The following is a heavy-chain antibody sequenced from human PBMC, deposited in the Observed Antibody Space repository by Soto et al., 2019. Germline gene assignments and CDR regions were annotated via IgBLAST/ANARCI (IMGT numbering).Heavy chain of an antibody. CDR1: GYTFTSYG. CDR2: ISAYNGNT. Sequence: GASVKVSCKASGYTFTSYGISWVRQAPGQGLEWMGWISAYNGNTNYAQKLQGRVTMTTDTSTSTAYMELRSLRSDDTAVYYCARDADYDSSGYYQMGRVFDIWGKGTMVPVSS. D-gene: IGHD3-22*01. J-gene: IGHJ3*02. V-gene: IGHV1-18*01. CDR3: ARDADYDSSGYYQMGRVFDI.